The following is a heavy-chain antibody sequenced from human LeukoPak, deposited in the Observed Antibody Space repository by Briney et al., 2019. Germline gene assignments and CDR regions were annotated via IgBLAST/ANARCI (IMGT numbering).Heavy chain of an antibody. Sequence: ASVKVSCKASGYTFTVYYMHWVRQAPGQGLEWMVWINPNSGGTNYAQKFQGRVTMTRDTSISTAYMELSRLRSDDTAVYYCARARDGYNPLSDAEYYFDYWGQGTLVTVSS. J-gene: IGHJ4*02. D-gene: IGHD5-24*01. CDR2: INPNSGGT. CDR1: GYTFTVYY. V-gene: IGHV1-2*02. CDR3: ARARDGYNPLSDAEYYFDY.